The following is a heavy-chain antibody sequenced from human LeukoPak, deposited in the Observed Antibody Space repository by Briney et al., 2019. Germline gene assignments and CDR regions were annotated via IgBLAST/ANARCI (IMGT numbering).Heavy chain of an antibody. V-gene: IGHV4-4*07. CDR3: ARENIAARPLDY. CDR1: GGSISSYY. D-gene: IGHD6-6*01. CDR2: IYTSGNT. Sequence: SETLSLTCTVSGGSISSYYWSWIRQPAGKGLEWIGRIYTSGNTNYNPSLQSRVNMSVDTSKNQFSLKLSSVTAADTAVYYCARENIAARPLDYWGQGTLVTVSS. J-gene: IGHJ4*02.